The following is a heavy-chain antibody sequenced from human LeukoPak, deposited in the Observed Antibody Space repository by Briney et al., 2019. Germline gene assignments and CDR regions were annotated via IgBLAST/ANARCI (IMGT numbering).Heavy chain of an antibody. CDR1: GYTFTGYY. Sequence: ASVKVSCKASGYTFTGYYMHWVRQAPGQGLEWMGWINPNSGGTNYAQKFQGRVTMTRDTSISTAYMELSRLRSDDTAVYYCAREPSITIFGVVTHTYNWFDPGAREPWSPSPQ. V-gene: IGHV1-2*02. D-gene: IGHD3-3*01. CDR2: INPNSGGT. CDR3: AREPSITIFGVVTHTYNWFDP. J-gene: IGHJ5*02.